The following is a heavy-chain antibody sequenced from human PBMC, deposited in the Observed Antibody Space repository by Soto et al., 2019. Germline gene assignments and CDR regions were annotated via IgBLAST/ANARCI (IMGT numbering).Heavy chain of an antibody. CDR3: AIARWYDAFDV. CDR1: GFFISSGNY. Sequence: PSETLSLTCAVSGFFISSGNYWGWIRKPPGKGLEWIGSIFHGGNTYYNPSLKSRVTISVDMSKNQFSLKLNSVTAADTAVYYCAIARWYDAFDVWGQGTVVTVSS. CDR2: IFHGGNT. V-gene: IGHV4-38-2*01. D-gene: IGHD2-15*01. J-gene: IGHJ3*01.